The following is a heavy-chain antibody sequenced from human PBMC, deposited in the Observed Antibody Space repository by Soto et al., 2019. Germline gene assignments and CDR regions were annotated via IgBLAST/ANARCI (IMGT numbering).Heavy chain of an antibody. J-gene: IGHJ6*03. V-gene: IGHV1-18*01. CDR2: ISAFNGNT. CDR1: GYTFTTYD. CDR3: ARAVSHFYHYYYIDV. D-gene: IGHD2-8*01. Sequence: QVQLVQSGAEVKKPGASVKVSCKASGYTFTTYDISWVRQAPGQGLEWMGWISAFNGNTHYAQKRQGRVTMTTDTSTSTAYMALRSLRSDDTAVYYCARAVSHFYHYYYIDVWGKGTTFTVSS.